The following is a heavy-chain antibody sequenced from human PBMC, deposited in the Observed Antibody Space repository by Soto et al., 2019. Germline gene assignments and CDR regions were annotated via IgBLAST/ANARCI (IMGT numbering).Heavy chain of an antibody. CDR3: ARSPNYHDAFDI. CDR1: GGSVSSGSYY. V-gene: IGHV4-61*01. Sequence: SETLSLTCTVSGGSVSSGSYYLSWIRQPPGKGLEWIGYIYYSGSTNYNPSLKSRVTISVDTSKNQFSLKLSSVTAADTAVYYCARSPNYHDAFDIWGEGTMVTVSS. J-gene: IGHJ3*02. D-gene: IGHD4-4*01. CDR2: IYYSGST.